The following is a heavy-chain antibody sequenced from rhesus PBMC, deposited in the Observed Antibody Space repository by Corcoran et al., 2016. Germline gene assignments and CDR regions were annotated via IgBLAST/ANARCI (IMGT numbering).Heavy chain of an antibody. CDR1: GSSFASYW. CDR2: IDPSYSDT. D-gene: IGHD5-24*01. V-gene: IGHV5-2*01. J-gene: IGHJ6*01. CDR3: ASTHGSGYSYGLDS. Sequence: EVPLVQSGAEVNRPGESLTLSCRTSGSSFASYWLRCVCQMPGTGLEWMGAIDPSYSDTRYSPSFQVQVTISADKSISTAYLQWSSLKASDSATYYCASTHGSGYSYGLDSWGQGVVVTVSS.